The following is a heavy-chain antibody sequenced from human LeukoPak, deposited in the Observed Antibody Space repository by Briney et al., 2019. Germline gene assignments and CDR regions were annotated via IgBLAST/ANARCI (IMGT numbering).Heavy chain of an antibody. D-gene: IGHD3-22*01. J-gene: IGHJ4*02. V-gene: IGHV3-30-3*01. CDR1: GFTFSSYA. Sequence: PGRSLRLSCAASGFTFSSYAMHWVRQAPGKGLEWVAVISYDGSNKYYADSVKGRFTISRDNSKNTLYLQMNSLRAEDTAVYYCARGGGIYYYDSSGYYGPGNYWGQGTLVTVSS. CDR2: ISYDGSNK. CDR3: ARGGGIYYYDSSGYYGPGNY.